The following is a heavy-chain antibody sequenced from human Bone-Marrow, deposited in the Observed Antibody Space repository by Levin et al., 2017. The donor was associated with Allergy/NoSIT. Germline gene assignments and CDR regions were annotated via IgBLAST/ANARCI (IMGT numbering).Heavy chain of an antibody. CDR3: ARVSFDSYYIDY. J-gene: IGHJ4*02. V-gene: IGHV3-74*03. Sequence: PGGSLRLSCVVSGFSFNRYWMHWVRRRPGKGLEWVSRITSDGSSTTYADFVKGRFTISRDNAKNTLYLQMDSLRAEDMGVYFCARVSFDSYYIDYWGQGTLVTVSS. CDR2: ITSDGSST. D-gene: IGHD3-22*01. CDR1: GFSFNRYW.